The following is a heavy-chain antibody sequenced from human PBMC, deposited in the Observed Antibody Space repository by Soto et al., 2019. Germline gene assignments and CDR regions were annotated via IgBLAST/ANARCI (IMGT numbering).Heavy chain of an antibody. Sequence: PSETLSLTCAVSGYSISSGYYWGWIRQPPGKGLEWIGSIYHGGSTYYNPSLKSRVTISVDTSKNQFSLKLSSVTAADTAVYYCARGIMIPFGGVIVANWFDPWGQGTPVTVYS. V-gene: IGHV4-38-2*01. CDR2: IYHGGST. CDR3: ARGIMIPFGGVIVANWFDP. D-gene: IGHD3-16*02. CDR1: GYSISSGYY. J-gene: IGHJ5*02.